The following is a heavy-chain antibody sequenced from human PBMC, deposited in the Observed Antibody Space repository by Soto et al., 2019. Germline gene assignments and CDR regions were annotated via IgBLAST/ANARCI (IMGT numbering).Heavy chain of an antibody. Sequence: SPTLSLTCAISGDSVSSNSAAWNWIRQSPSRGLEWLGRTYYRSKWYNDYAVSVKSRITINPDTSKNQFSLQLNSVTPEDTAVYYCARDPDSSSWPTYYYYGMDVWGQGTTVTVSS. J-gene: IGHJ6*02. CDR1: GDSVSSNSAA. V-gene: IGHV6-1*01. CDR2: TYYRSKWYN. CDR3: ARDPDSSSWPTYYYYGMDV. D-gene: IGHD6-13*01.